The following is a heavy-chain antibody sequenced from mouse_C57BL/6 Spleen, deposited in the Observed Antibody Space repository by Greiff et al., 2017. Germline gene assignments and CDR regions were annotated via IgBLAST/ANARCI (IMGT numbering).Heavy chain of an antibody. J-gene: IGHJ4*01. CDR3: ARKGYYSNAYYAMDY. CDR2: IYPGRGST. D-gene: IGHD2-5*01. Sequence: VQLQQPGAELVKPGASVKMSCKASGYTFTSYWITWVKQRPGQGLEWIGDIYPGRGSTNYNAKFKSKATLTVDTSSSTAYMQLSSLTSEDSAVYYCARKGYYSNAYYAMDYGGKGTSVTVSS. CDR1: GYTFTSYW. V-gene: IGHV1-55*01.